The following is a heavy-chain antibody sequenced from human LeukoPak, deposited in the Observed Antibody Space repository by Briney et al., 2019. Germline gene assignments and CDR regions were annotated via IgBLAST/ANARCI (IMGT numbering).Heavy chain of an antibody. CDR1: GYTFTGYY. D-gene: IGHD1-26*01. CDR2: INPNSGGT. Sequence: ASVKVSCKASGYTFTGYYMHWVRQAPGQGLEWMGWINPNSGGTNYAQKFQGRVTMTTDTSTSTAYMELRSLRSDDTAVYYCARVAGSYYFDYWGQGTLVTVSS. CDR3: ARVAGSYYFDY. V-gene: IGHV1-2*02. J-gene: IGHJ4*02.